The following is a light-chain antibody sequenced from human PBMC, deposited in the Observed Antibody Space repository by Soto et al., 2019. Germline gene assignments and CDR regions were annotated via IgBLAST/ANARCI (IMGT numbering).Light chain of an antibody. Sequence: QSVLTQPPSVSGSPGQSVTISCTGTSSDVGNYNRVSWYQQPPGTAPKLMMYEVTYRPSGVPDRFSGYKSGNTASLTISGLQAEDEADYYCSSYTSSDTYVFGSGTKLTVL. CDR1: SSDVGNYNR. CDR2: EVT. CDR3: SSYTSSDTYV. J-gene: IGLJ1*01. V-gene: IGLV2-18*02.